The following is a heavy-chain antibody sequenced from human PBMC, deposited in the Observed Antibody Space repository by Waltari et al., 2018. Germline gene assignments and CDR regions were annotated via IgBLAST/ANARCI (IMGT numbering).Heavy chain of an antibody. CDR1: GFTFDDYA. J-gene: IGHJ3*02. CDR2: ISWNRGSI. V-gene: IGHV3-9*01. CDR3: AKDIGGYCSGGSCYPDAFDI. Sequence: EVQLVESGGGLVQPGRSLRLSCAASGFTFDDYAMHWVRHAPGKGLGWVSGISWNRGSIGYADSVKGRFTISRDNAKNSLYLQMNSLRAEDTALYYCAKDIGGYCSGGSCYPDAFDIWGQGTMVTVSS. D-gene: IGHD2-15*01.